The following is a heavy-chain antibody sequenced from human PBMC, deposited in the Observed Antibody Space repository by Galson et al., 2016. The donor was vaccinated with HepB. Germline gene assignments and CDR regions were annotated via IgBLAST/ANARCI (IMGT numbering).Heavy chain of an antibody. Sequence: SLRLSCAASGFTFNTYIMQWVRQAPGKGLEWVAVISPDGTKKHDADSVKGRFTVSRDNSKNMLYLQMDSLRPEDTAVYYCARAGQDSGQGTMVVVSS. J-gene: IGHJ4*02. CDR3: ARAGQD. V-gene: IGHV3-30-3*01. CDR1: GFTFNTYI. CDR2: ISPDGTKK. D-gene: IGHD2-8*02.